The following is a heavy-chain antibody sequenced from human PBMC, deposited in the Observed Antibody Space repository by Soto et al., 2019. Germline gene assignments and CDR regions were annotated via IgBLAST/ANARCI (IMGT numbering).Heavy chain of an antibody. J-gene: IGHJ4*02. Sequence: SETLSLTCTVSGGSISSYYWSWIRQPPGKGLEWIGYIYYSGSTNYNPSLKSRVTISVDTSKNQFSLKLSSVTAADTAVYYCARRDKQLASGYFDERAQRTPVTVSS. CDR3: ARRDKQLASGYFDE. CDR1: GGSISSYY. CDR2: IYYSGST. V-gene: IGHV4-59*08. D-gene: IGHD6-6*01.